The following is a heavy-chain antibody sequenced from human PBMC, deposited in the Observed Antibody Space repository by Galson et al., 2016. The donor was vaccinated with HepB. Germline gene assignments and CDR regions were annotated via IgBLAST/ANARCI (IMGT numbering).Heavy chain of an antibody. CDR2: ISGSGGST. V-gene: IGHV3-23*01. CDR1: GFTFSNYD. D-gene: IGHD3-22*01. Sequence: SLRLSCAASGFTFSNYDMSWVRQAPGRGLEWVSGISGSGGSTYYADSVKGRFTISRDNSKNTLYLQMNSLRAEDTAVYYCAKAADYYDSSGYYYLNWFDPWGQGTLVTVSS. CDR3: AKAADYYDSSGYYYLNWFDP. J-gene: IGHJ5*02.